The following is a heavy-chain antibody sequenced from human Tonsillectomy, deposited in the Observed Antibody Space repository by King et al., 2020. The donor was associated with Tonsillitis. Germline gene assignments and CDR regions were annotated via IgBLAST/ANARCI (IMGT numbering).Heavy chain of an antibody. J-gene: IGHJ3*02. CDR2: ISYDGSNK. Sequence: VQLVESGGGVVQPGRSLRLSCAASGFTFSSYGMHWVRQAPGKGLEWVAVISYDGSNKYYADSVKGRFTISRDNSKNTLYLQMNSLRAEDTAVYYCAKEKYSGYDYIGLSGAFDIWGQGTMVTVSS. D-gene: IGHD5-12*01. CDR3: AKEKYSGYDYIGLSGAFDI. V-gene: IGHV3-30*18. CDR1: GFTFSSYG.